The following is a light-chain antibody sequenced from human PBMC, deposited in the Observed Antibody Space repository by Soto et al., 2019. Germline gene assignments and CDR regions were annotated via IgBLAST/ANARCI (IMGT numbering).Light chain of an antibody. CDR3: QQYNNWPPGT. V-gene: IGKV3-15*01. Sequence: IVMTQSPATLSVSPGERVTLSCRASQSVSSNLAWYQQKPGQAPRLLIYGASARATGIPARFSGSGSGTEFTLTINSLQSEDFAVYYCQQYNNWPPGTFGQGTKVEIK. CDR2: GAS. J-gene: IGKJ1*01. CDR1: QSVSSN.